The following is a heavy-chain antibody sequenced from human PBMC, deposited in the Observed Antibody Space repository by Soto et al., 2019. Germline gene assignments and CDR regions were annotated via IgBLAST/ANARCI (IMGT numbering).Heavy chain of an antibody. Sequence: SETLSLTCTVSGGSISSGDYYWSWIRQPPGKGLEWIGYIYYSGSTYYNPSLKSRVTISVDTSKNQFSLKLSSVTAADTAVYYWAIVLVVAATLGFAHWGQGTLVTVSS. CDR3: AIVLVVAATLGFAH. J-gene: IGHJ5*02. CDR1: GGSISSGDYY. D-gene: IGHD2-15*01. V-gene: IGHV4-30-4*01. CDR2: IYYSGST.